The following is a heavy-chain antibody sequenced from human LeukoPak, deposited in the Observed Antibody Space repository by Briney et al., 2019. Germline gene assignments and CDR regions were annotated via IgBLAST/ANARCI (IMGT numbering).Heavy chain of an antibody. Sequence: GASVKVSCKASGYTFTSYAMHWVRQAPGQRLEWMGWINAGNGNTKYSQKFQGRVTITRDTSASTAYMELSSLRSEDTAVYYCARANPPRIAVAGTEGAFDIWGQGTMVTVPS. CDR2: INAGNGNT. CDR1: GYTFTSYA. D-gene: IGHD6-19*01. J-gene: IGHJ3*02. V-gene: IGHV1-3*01. CDR3: ARANPPRIAVAGTEGAFDI.